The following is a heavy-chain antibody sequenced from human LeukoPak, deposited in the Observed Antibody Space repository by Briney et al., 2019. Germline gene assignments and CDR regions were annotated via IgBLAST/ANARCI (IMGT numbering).Heavy chain of an antibody. V-gene: IGHV3-30*04. J-gene: IGHJ3*02. D-gene: IGHD4-17*01. CDR3: ARSDYGDYDDAFDI. CDR2: ISYDGSNK. Sequence: GRSLRLSCAASGFTFSSYAMHWVRQAPGKGLEGVAVISYDGSNKYYADSVKGRFTISRDNSKNTLYLQMNSLRAEDTAVYYCARSDYGDYDDAFDIWGQGTMVTVSS. CDR1: GFTFSSYA.